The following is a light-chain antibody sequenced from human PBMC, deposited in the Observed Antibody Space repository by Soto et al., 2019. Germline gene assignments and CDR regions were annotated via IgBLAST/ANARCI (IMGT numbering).Light chain of an antibody. V-gene: IGKV1-8*01. CDR3: LQHNSYPWT. CDR1: QGISSY. J-gene: IGKJ1*01. Sequence: AIRMTQSPSALSASTGDRVTITCRASQGISSYLAWYQQKPGKAPKRLIYAASSLQSGVPSRFSGSGSGTEFSLTISSLQPEDFATYYCLQHNSYPWTFGQGTKVE. CDR2: AAS.